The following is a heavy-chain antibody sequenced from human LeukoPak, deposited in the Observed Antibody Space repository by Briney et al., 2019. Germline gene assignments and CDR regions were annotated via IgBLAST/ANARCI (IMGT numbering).Heavy chain of an antibody. CDR2: ISGSGGST. Sequence: GGSLRLSCAASGFTFSSYAMSWVRQAPGKGLEWVSAISGSGGSTYYADSVKGRFTISRDNSKNTLYLQMNSLRAEDTAVYYCAKVRRQQLVPSPIDYWGQGTLVTVSS. CDR1: GFTFSSYA. D-gene: IGHD6-13*01. J-gene: IGHJ4*02. V-gene: IGHV3-23*01. CDR3: AKVRRQQLVPSPIDY.